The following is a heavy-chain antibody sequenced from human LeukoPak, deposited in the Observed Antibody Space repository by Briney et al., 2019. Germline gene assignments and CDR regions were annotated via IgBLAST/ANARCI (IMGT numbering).Heavy chain of an antibody. Sequence: GASVNVSCKASGYTFTGYYMHWVRQAPGQGLEWMGWINPNSGGTNYAQKFQGRVTITRDTAISTAYMELSRLRSDDTAVYYCASLGAHYYDSSGSDDAFDIWGQGTMVTVSS. V-gene: IGHV1-2*02. J-gene: IGHJ3*02. D-gene: IGHD3-22*01. CDR1: GYTFTGYY. CDR3: ASLGAHYYDSSGSDDAFDI. CDR2: INPNSGGT.